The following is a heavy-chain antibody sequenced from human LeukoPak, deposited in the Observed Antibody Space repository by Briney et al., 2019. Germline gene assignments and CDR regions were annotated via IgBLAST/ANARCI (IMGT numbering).Heavy chain of an antibody. Sequence: ASVTVSCKASGGTFSSYAISWVRQAPGQGLEWMGRIIPIFGTANYAQTFQGRVTIKADKYTSTAYMELSSLRSEDTAVYYCASFARGLSGSYSPYNWFDHWGQGTLVTVSS. CDR2: IIPIFGTA. CDR3: ASFARGLSGSYSPYNWFDH. J-gene: IGHJ5*02. CDR1: GGTFSSYA. D-gene: IGHD3-10*01. V-gene: IGHV1-69*06.